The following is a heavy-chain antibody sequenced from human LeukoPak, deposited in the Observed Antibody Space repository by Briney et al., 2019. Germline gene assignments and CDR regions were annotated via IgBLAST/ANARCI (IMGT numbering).Heavy chain of an antibody. J-gene: IGHJ3*02. CDR3: ARYCSGGSRHCAFDI. CDR2: INPSGGST. Sequence: GASVKVSCKASGYTFTSYYMHWVRQAPGQGLEWMGIINPSGGSTSYAQKFQGRVTMTRDTSISTAYMELSRLRSDDTAVYYCARYCSGGSRHCAFDIWGQGTMVTVSS. V-gene: IGHV1-46*01. CDR1: GYTFTSYY. D-gene: IGHD2-15*01.